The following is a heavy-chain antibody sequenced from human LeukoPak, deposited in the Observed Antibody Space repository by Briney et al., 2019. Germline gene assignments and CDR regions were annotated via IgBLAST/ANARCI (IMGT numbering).Heavy chain of an antibody. J-gene: IGHJ4*02. CDR3: AKEDYDYVWGSSDY. CDR2: ISSSSSTI. D-gene: IGHD3-16*01. Sequence: TGGSLRLSCAASGFTFSSYSMNWVRQAPGKGLEWVSYISSSSSTIYYADSVKGRFTISRDNAKNSLYLQMNSLRAEDTAVYYCAKEDYDYVWGSSDYWGQGTLVTVSS. CDR1: GFTFSSYS. V-gene: IGHV3-48*01.